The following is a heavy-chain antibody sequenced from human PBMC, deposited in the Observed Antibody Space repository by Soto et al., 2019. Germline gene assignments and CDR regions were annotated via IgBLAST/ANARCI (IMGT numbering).Heavy chain of an antibody. CDR2: ISAYNGNT. Sequence: GPPVKVSCKASGYTFTSYGISWVRQAPGQGLEWMGWISAYNGNTNYAQKLQGRVTMTTDTSTSTAYMELRSLRSDDTAVYYCVSGNSSGWYVPGAFDYWGQGTLVTVSS. D-gene: IGHD6-19*01. J-gene: IGHJ4*02. V-gene: IGHV1-18*01. CDR1: GYTFTSYG. CDR3: VSGNSSGWYVPGAFDY.